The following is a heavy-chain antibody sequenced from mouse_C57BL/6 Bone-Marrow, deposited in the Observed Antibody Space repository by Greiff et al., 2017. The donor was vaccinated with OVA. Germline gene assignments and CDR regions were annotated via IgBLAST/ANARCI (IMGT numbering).Heavy chain of an antibody. CDR1: GFSLTSYG. Sequence: QVQLQQSGPGLVQPSQSLSITCTVSGFSLTSYGVHWVRQSPGKGLEWLGVIWSGGSTDYNAAFITRMSISKDNTKSQVFFKMNSLQADDTATYYCASYYSNYDAMDYWGQGTSVTVSS. V-gene: IGHV2-2*01. CDR2: IWSGGST. CDR3: ASYYSNYDAMDY. D-gene: IGHD2-5*01. J-gene: IGHJ4*01.